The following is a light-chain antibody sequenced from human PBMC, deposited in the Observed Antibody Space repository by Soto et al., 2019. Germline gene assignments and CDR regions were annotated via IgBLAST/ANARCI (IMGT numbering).Light chain of an antibody. CDR3: ISYTSSSIDYV. CDR1: SSDVGGYNY. CDR2: EVS. J-gene: IGLJ1*01. Sequence: QSALTQPASVSGSPGQSITISCTGTSSDVGGYNYVSWYQQHPGKAPKLMIYEVSNRPSGVSNRFSGSKSGNTASLTISGLQSEDGANYYCISYTSSSIDYVFGTGTKFTVL. V-gene: IGLV2-14*01.